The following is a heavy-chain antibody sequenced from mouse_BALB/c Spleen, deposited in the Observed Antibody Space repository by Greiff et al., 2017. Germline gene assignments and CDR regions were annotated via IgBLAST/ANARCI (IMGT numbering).Heavy chain of an antibody. Sequence: VQLQQSGAELVRPGALVKLSCKASGFNIKDYYMHWVKQRPEQGLEWIGWIDPENGNTIYDPKFQGKASITADTSSNTAYLQLSSLTSEDTAVYYCARGGVRGLLGYWGQGTSVTVSS. CDR1: GFNIKDYY. J-gene: IGHJ4*01. CDR3: ARGGVRGLLGY. D-gene: IGHD2-2*01. V-gene: IGHV14-1*02. CDR2: IDPENGNT.